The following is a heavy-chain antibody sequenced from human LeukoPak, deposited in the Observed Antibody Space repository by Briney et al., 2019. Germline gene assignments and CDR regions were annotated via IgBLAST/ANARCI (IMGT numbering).Heavy chain of an antibody. CDR1: GFAFGVHA. J-gene: IGHJ4*02. Sequence: GGSLRLSCAASGFAFGVHAMTWARQAPGKGPEWVATIGGPAETFYADSVKGRFTISRDNSRNTLYLQMNSLRAEDSALYYCAKDWTSHNGVYDCLDFWGQGTRVTVSS. V-gene: IGHV3-23*01. D-gene: IGHD3-16*01. CDR3: AKDWTSHNGVYDCLDF. CDR2: IGGPAET.